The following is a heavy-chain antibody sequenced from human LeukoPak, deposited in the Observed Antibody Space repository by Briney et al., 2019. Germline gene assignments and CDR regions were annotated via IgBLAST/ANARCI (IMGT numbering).Heavy chain of an antibody. CDR3: ATIFGVVIGGIRFDP. Sequence: HPGGSLRLSCTAPGFTFSSYAMSWVRQAPGKGLEWVSAISGSGGSTYYADSVKGRFTISRDNSKNTLYLQMNSLRAEDTAVYYCATIFGVVIGGIRFDPWGQGTLVTVSS. CDR2: ISGSGGST. V-gene: IGHV3-23*01. CDR1: GFTFSSYA. D-gene: IGHD3-3*01. J-gene: IGHJ5*02.